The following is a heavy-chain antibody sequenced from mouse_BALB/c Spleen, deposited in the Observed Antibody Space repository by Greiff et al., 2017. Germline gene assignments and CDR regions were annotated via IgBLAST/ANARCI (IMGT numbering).Heavy chain of an antibody. V-gene: IGHV1-5*01. D-gene: IGHD1-1*01. CDR2: IYPGNSDT. CDR1: GYTFTSYW. CDR3: TKSGPRYGIDY. J-gene: IGHJ2*01. Sequence: VQLQQSGTVLARPGASVKMSCKASGYTFTSYWMHWVKQRPGQGLEWIGAIYPGNSDTSYNQKFKGKAKLTAVTSTSTAYMELSSLTNEDSAVYYCTKSGPRYGIDYWGQGTTLTVSS.